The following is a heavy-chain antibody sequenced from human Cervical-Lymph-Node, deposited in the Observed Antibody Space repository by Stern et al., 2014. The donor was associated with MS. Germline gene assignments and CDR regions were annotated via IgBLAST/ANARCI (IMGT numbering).Heavy chain of an antibody. V-gene: IGHV4-31*03. J-gene: IGHJ4*02. Sequence: QVQLVESGPGLVKPSQTLSLTCTVSGGSINTGPYYWSWIRQHPGKGLEWIGYIYSSGNTFYNPSLKSRLTMSLDTSNNQFSLNLNSVTAADTAVYYCARHSVILASGTRFFDYWGQGALVTVSS. D-gene: IGHD3-16*02. CDR2: IYSSGNT. CDR3: ARHSVILASGTRFFDY. CDR1: GGSINTGPYY.